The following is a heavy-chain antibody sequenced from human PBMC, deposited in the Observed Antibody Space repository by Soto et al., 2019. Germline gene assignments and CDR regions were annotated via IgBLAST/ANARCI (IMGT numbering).Heavy chain of an antibody. D-gene: IGHD3-10*01. CDR1: GDMFRNSA. CDR3: ARARISNGDPNIYFFYGLEV. V-gene: IGHV1-69*01. Sequence: QVQLVQSGAEVKRPGSSVKVSCKASGDMFRNSAFTWVRQAPGQGLAWMGVIIPLFRKTDVAQKFQGRVNLTADESTSSLYMEVSSLTSEDTAVYDCARARISNGDPNIYFFYGLEVWGQGTTITVSS. CDR2: IIPLFRKT. J-gene: IGHJ6*02.